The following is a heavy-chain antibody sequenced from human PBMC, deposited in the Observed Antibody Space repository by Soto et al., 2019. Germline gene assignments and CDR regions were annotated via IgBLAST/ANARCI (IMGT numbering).Heavy chain of an antibody. CDR1: GGTFSSYA. J-gene: IGHJ4*02. Sequence: QVQLVQSGAEVKKTGSSVKVSCKDSGGTFSSYAISWVLQAPVQVLEWMGGIIPIFGTANYAQQLQGRFTITQDQSTSTAYKERRRLRSEDTALYCCGRRKSSWPLLFDDWGQGTLVTGSS. V-gene: IGHV1-69*01. CDR3: GRRKSSWPLLFDD. D-gene: IGHD2-15*01. CDR2: IIPIFGTA.